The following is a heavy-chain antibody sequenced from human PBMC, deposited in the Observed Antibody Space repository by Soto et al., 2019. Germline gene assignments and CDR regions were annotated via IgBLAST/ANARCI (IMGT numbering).Heavy chain of an antibody. Sequence: SETLSLTCSVSGGSINSYWWSWIRQPAGKGLEWIGRVYSSGTTDYNPSLNSRATMSVETSKNQFSLKLSSVTAADTAVYYCARDIGSYAYGEGYWGQGXQVTVSS. J-gene: IGHJ4*02. CDR3: ARDIGSYAYGEGY. D-gene: IGHD3-10*01. CDR1: GGSINSYW. V-gene: IGHV4-4*07. CDR2: VYSSGTT.